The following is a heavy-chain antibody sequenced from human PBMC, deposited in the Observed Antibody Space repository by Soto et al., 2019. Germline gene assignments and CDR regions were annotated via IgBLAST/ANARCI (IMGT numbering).Heavy chain of an antibody. Sequence: QLQLQESGPGLVKSSETLSLTCSVSGDSISNSRFYWAWIRQPPGEGLEWIGSIYHTGNAYYNPSLKSRVTIFVDTSKNQFYLKLTSVTAADTALYYCARDYFDSSDYTTNWFDPWGQGSLVTVSS. CDR2: IYHTGNA. CDR1: GDSISNSRFY. CDR3: ARDYFDSSDYTTNWFDP. J-gene: IGHJ5*02. D-gene: IGHD3-22*01. V-gene: IGHV4-39*01.